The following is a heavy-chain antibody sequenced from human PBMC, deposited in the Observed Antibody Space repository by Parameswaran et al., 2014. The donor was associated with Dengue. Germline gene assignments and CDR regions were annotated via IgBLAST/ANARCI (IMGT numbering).Heavy chain of an antibody. V-gene: IGHV1-69*01. D-gene: IGHD3-9*01. J-gene: IGHJ3*01. Sequence: WVRQAPGQGLEWMGGIIPIFGTTNYAQKFQGRVTITADESTSTAYMELSSLRSEDTAVYYCARGQLRYFDWLFLPDAFDFWGQGTMVTVS. CDR2: IIPIFGTT. CDR3: ARGQLRYFDWLFLPDAFDF.